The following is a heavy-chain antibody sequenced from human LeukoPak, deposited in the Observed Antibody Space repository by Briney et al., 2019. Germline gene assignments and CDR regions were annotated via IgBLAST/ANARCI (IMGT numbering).Heavy chain of an antibody. V-gene: IGHV3-23*01. CDR2: ISGSGGST. CDR3: AKNPQRYYDSSGYYYY. D-gene: IGHD3-22*01. CDR1: GFTFSSYA. J-gene: IGHJ4*02. Sequence: GGSLRLSCAASGFTFSSYAMSWVRQAPGKGLEWVSAISGSGGSTYYADSVKGRFTISRDNSKNTLYLQMNSLRAEDTAVYYCAKNPQRYYDSSGYYYYWGQGTLVTVSS.